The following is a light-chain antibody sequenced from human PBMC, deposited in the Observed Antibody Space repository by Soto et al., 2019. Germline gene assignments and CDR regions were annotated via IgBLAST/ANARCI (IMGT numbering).Light chain of an antibody. V-gene: IGLV1-44*01. Sequence: QAVVTQTPSASGTPGQRVTISCSGSSSNIGSNTVNWYQQLPGTAPKLLIYTSNQRPSGVPDRFSGSKSGTSASLAISGLQSEDEADYYCAAWDDSLNGYVFGAGTKLTVL. CDR2: TSN. CDR1: SSNIGSNT. J-gene: IGLJ1*01. CDR3: AAWDDSLNGYV.